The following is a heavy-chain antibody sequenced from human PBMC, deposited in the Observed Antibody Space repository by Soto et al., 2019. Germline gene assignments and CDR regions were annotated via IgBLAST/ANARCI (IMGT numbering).Heavy chain of an antibody. J-gene: IGHJ5*02. D-gene: IGHD1-1*01. CDR1: GGSIRGYY. CDR3: AMTTTTLYKWFDP. Sequence: QVQLQESGPGLVKPSETLSLTCTVSGGSIRGYYWSWIRQNPGKGLEWIGQIYYTESTNYNLSPKSRVTISVDTSKTHFYLKLSSVTAGDPAMYYCAMTTTTLYKWFDPWGQGTQVTVSS. CDR2: IYYTEST. V-gene: IGHV4-59*08.